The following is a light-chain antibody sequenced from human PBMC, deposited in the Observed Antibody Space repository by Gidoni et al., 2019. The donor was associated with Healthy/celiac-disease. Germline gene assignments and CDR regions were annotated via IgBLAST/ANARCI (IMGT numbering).Light chain of an antibody. CDR3: MIWPSNASPHWV. J-gene: IGLJ3*02. CDR1: SDINLSSYN. CDR2: YYSDSDK. V-gene: IGLV5-37*01. Sequence: QPVLTQPPSSSASPGESARLTCTLPSDINLSSYNIYWYQQKPGSPPRYLLYYYSDSDKGQGSGVPSCFSGSKDASANTGILLISGLQSEDEAVYYCMIWPSNASPHWVFGGGTKLTVL.